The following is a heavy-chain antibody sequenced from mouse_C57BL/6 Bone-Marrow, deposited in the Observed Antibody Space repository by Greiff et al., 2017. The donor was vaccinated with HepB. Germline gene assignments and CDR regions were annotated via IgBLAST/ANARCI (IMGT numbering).Heavy chain of an antibody. Sequence: VQGVESGPGLVAPSQSLSITCTVSGFSLTSYGVSWVRQPPGKGLEWLGVIWGDGSTNYHSALISRLSISKDNSKSQVFLKLNSLQTDDTATYYCAKTGVLHYDSNWYFDVWGTGTTVTVSS. CDR3: AKTGVLHYDSNWYFDV. CDR2: IWGDGST. D-gene: IGHD2-4*01. CDR1: GFSLTSYG. J-gene: IGHJ1*03. V-gene: IGHV2-3*01.